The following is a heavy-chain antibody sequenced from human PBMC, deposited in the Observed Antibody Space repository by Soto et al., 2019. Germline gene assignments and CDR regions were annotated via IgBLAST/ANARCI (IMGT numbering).Heavy chain of an antibody. V-gene: IGHV5-51*01. CDR3: ARRAVDCTNGVCSYYYFDY. CDR1: GYSFTIYW. J-gene: IGHJ4*02. CDR2: IYPGDSDT. Sequence: PGESLRISCKGSGYSFTIYWIGWVRQIPGKGLEWMGIIYPGDSDTRYSPSFQGQVTISADKSISTAYMELSSLRSEDTAVYYCARRAVDCTNGVCSYYYFDYWGQGTLVTVPQ. D-gene: IGHD2-8*01.